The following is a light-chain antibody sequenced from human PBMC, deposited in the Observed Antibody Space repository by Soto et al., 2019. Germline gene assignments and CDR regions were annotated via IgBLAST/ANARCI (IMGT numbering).Light chain of an antibody. CDR3: QHYSSSPPAIT. CDR2: GAS. V-gene: IGKV3-20*01. CDR1: QSVTSGY. Sequence: EIVLTQSPGTLSLSPGERATLSCRASQSVTSGYLAWYQQQPNQAPRLLIYGASYRATDIPDRFSGGGSGTDFHLTISRLEPEDFAVYYCQHYSSSPPAITVGQGTRLEIK. J-gene: IGKJ5*01.